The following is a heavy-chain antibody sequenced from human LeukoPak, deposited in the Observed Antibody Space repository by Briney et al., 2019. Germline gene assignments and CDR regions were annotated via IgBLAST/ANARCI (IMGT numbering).Heavy chain of an antibody. V-gene: IGHV4-4*07. CDR3: ARETRQGSDY. D-gene: IGHD1-7*01. J-gene: IGHJ4*02. CDR2: IYTSGTTNYNT. CDR1: GDSISGYY. Sequence: PSETLSLTCTVSGDSISGYYWSWIRHPAGKGLEWIGCIYTSGTTNYNTNYNPSLKSRVTMSVDTSKNQLSLKLSSVTAADTAVYHCARETRQGSDYWGQGTLVTVSS.